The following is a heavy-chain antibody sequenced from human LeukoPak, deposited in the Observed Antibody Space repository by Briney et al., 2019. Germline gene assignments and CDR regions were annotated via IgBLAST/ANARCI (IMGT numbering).Heavy chain of an antibody. J-gene: IGHJ4*02. CDR2: IWYDGSNK. Sequence: GGSLRLSCAASGFTFSSYGMHWVRQAPGKGLEWVAVIWYDGSNKYYAASVKGRFTISRDNSKNTLYLQMNSLRAEDTAVYYCAKVSSGDSAFDYWGQGTLVTVSS. CDR3: AKVSSGDSAFDY. D-gene: IGHD4-17*01. V-gene: IGHV3-30*02. CDR1: GFTFSSYG.